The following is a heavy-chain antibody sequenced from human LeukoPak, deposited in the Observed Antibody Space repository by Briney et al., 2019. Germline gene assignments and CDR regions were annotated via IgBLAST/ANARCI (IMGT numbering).Heavy chain of an antibody. CDR2: INPNSGGT. J-gene: IGHJ4*02. CDR3: AARGYRYADPIDY. Sequence: VGPVKVSCKVSGYTFTDYYMHWVQQAPGKGLEWMGRINPNSGGTNYAQKFQGRVTMTRDTSISTAYMELSRLRSDDTAVYYCAARGYRYADPIDYWGQGTLVTVSS. CDR1: GYTFTDYY. V-gene: IGHV1-2*06. D-gene: IGHD5-18*01.